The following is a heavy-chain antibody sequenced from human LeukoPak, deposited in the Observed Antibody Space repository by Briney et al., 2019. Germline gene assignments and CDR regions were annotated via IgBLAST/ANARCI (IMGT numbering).Heavy chain of an antibody. Sequence: TGGSLRLSCAASGFTFSSYDMHWVRQATGKGLEWVSAIGTAGDTYYPGSVKGRFTISRENAKNSLYLQMNSLRAEDTAVYYCAKRTTVTTFHDYWGQGTLVTVSS. V-gene: IGHV3-13*01. D-gene: IGHD4-11*01. J-gene: IGHJ4*02. CDR1: GFTFSSYD. CDR3: AKRTTVTTFHDY. CDR2: IGTAGDT.